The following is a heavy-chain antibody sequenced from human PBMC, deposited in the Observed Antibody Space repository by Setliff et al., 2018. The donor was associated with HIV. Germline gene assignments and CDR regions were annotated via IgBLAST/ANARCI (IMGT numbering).Heavy chain of an antibody. CDR2: IIPILGIA. Sequence: ASVKVSCKASGGTFSSYAISWVRQAPGQGLEWMGGIIPILGIANYAQKFQGSVTITADKSTSTAYMELSSLRSEDTAVYYCALYYYDSSGYYDLDYWGQGTLVTVSS. CDR1: GGTFSSYA. CDR3: ALYYYDSSGYYDLDY. D-gene: IGHD3-22*01. V-gene: IGHV1-69*10. J-gene: IGHJ4*02.